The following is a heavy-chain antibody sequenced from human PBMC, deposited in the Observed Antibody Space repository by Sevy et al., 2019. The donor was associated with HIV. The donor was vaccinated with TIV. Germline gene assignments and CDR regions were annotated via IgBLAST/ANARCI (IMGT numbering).Heavy chain of an antibody. CDR3: ARIEWLYFDY. D-gene: IGHD5-12*01. V-gene: IGHV3-7*01. J-gene: IGHJ4*02. Sequence: GGSLRLSCAASGFTFSNYWMSWVRKAPGKGLEWVANINLDESEKNYVESVKGRFTISRDNDKNSVYLQMNSLRAEDTAVYYCARIEWLYFDYVGQGNLFTVSS. CDR1: GFTFSNYW. CDR2: INLDESEK.